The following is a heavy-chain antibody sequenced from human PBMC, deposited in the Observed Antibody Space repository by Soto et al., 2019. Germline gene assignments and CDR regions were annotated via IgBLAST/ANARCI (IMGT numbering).Heavy chain of an antibody. J-gene: IGHJ5*01. Sequence: GGSLRLSCAASGFTFSGRGMIWVRQDPGKGLEWLSYISPVSTSKYYADSAKGRFSISRDNARNTLYLQMNSLRDDDTAVYYCAKGVASIDSWGQGILVTVSS. CDR2: ISPVSTSK. CDR3: AKGVASIDS. V-gene: IGHV3-48*02. CDR1: GFTFSGRG.